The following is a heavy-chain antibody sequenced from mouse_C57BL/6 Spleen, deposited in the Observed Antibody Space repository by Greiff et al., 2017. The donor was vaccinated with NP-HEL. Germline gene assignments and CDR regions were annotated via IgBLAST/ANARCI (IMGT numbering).Heavy chain of an antibody. V-gene: IGHV1-82*01. J-gene: IGHJ2*01. CDR1: GYAFSSSW. CDR3: ARDGNYDPYYFDY. CDR2: IYPGDGDT. D-gene: IGHD2-1*01. Sequence: VKLQQSGPELVKPGASVKISCKASGYAFSSSWMNWVKQRPGKGLEWIGRIYPGDGDTNYNGKFKGKATLTADKSSSTAYMQLSSLTSEDSAVYFCARDGNYDPYYFDYWGQGTTLTVSS.